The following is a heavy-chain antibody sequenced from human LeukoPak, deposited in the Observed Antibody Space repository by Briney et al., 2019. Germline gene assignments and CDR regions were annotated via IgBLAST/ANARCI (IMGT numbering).Heavy chain of an antibody. V-gene: IGHV6-1*01. J-gene: IGHJ5*02. D-gene: IGHD6-13*01. CDR2: TYYRSKWYN. CDR1: GDSVSSNSAA. CDR3: ARDIGQQLVYWFDP. Sequence: SQTLSLTCVISGDSVSSNSAAWNWIRQSPSRGLEWLGRTYYRSKWYNDYAVSVKSRININPDTSKNQFSLQLNSVTPEDTAVYYCARDIGQQLVYWFDPWGQGTLVTVSS.